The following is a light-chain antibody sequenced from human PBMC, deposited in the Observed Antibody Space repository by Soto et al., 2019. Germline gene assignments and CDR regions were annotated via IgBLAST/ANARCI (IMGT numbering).Light chain of an antibody. V-gene: IGKV3-11*01. CDR3: QHNGRS. Sequence: EIVLTQSPATLSLSPGERVTLSCRASQSVSNSLAWYQQKPGQPPRLLIYDVSNRATGISDRFSGSGSGTDFTLIINRLDPEDSAVYYCQHNGRSFGQGTRLEIK. J-gene: IGKJ5*01. CDR2: DVS. CDR1: QSVSNS.